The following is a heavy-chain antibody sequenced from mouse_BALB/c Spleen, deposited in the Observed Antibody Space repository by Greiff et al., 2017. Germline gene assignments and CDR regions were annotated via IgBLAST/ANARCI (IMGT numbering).Heavy chain of an antibody. CDR1: GFNIKDTY. Sequence: VQLKESGAELVKPGASVKLSCTASGFNIKDTYMHWVKQRPEQGLEWIGRIDPANGNTKYDPKFQGKATITADTSSNTAYLQLSSLTSEDTAVYYCARWHYGSSYEAWFAYWGQGTLVTVSA. J-gene: IGHJ3*01. V-gene: IGHV14-3*02. CDR3: ARWHYGSSYEAWFAY. D-gene: IGHD1-1*01. CDR2: IDPANGNT.